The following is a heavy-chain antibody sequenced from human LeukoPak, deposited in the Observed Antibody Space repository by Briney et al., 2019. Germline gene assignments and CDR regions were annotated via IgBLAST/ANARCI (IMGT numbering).Heavy chain of an antibody. J-gene: IGHJ4*02. V-gene: IGHV3-53*01. D-gene: IGHD4-17*01. Sequence: PGGSLRLSCTVSGFTVSTNSMSWVRQTPGKGLEWVSFIYSGGSTHYSDSVKGRFTISRDNSKNTLYLQMNSLRAEDTAVYYCARGPTVTFDYWGRGTLVTVSS. CDR1: GFTVSTNS. CDR2: IYSGGST. CDR3: ARGPTVTFDY.